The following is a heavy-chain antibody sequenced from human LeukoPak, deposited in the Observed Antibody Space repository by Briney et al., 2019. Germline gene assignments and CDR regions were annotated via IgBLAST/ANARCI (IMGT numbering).Heavy chain of an antibody. CDR2: IRYDGSNK. CDR3: AKVEIKTMVRGVSDY. J-gene: IGHJ4*02. Sequence: PGGSLRLSCAASGFTFSSYGMHWVRQAPGKGLEWVAFIRYDGSNKYYADSVKGRFTISRDNSKNTLYLQMNSLRAEDTAVYYCAKVEIKTMVRGVSDYWGQGTLVTVSS. D-gene: IGHD3-10*01. V-gene: IGHV3-30*02. CDR1: GFTFSSYG.